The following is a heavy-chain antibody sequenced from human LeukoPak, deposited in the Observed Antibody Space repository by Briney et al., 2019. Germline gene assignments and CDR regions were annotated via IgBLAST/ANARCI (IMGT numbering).Heavy chain of an antibody. CDR2: IYTSGST. CDR3: ARDLAAAGAFDY. D-gene: IGHD6-13*01. Sequence: SETLSLTCTVSGGSISSYYWSWIRQPAGKGLEWIGRIYTSGSTNYNLSLKSRVTMSVDTSKNQFSLKLSSVTAADTAVYYCARDLAAAGAFDYWGQGTLVTVSS. J-gene: IGHJ4*02. V-gene: IGHV4-4*07. CDR1: GGSISSYY.